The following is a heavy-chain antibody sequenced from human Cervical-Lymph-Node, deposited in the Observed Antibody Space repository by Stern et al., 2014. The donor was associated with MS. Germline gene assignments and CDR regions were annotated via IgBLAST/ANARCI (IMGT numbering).Heavy chain of an antibody. J-gene: IGHJ4*02. CDR1: GYTFTVAHY. D-gene: IGHD3/OR15-3a*01. CDR3: ATNIWTGYKDLINS. V-gene: IGHV1-2*06. Sequence: QVQLVQPVVEVKQPGASVNVSCKASGYTFTVAHYIHGVRQAPGQVLEWRGRIPPTTGATNYEQKLQGRVTMTRDTSIGTAYMELHSLTSDDTAVYYCATNIWTGYKDLINSWGQGTLLTVSS. CDR2: IPPTTGAT.